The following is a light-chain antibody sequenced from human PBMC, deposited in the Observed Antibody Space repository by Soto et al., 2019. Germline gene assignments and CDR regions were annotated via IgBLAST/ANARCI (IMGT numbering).Light chain of an antibody. J-gene: IGLJ2*01. CDR2: DVD. CDR1: SSDVGGYSY. CDR3: NSYTSSGTYVL. Sequence: QSALTQPASVSGSPGQSITISCTGSSSDVGGYSYVSWYQHHPGKAPKLMIYDVDVRPSGVPNRFSGSKSGNTASLTISGLQAEDEADYYCNSYTSSGTYVLFGGGTKVTVL. V-gene: IGLV2-14*03.